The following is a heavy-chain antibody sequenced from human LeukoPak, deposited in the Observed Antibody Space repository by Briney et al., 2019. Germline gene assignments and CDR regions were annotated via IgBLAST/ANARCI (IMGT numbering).Heavy chain of an antibody. CDR1: GYTFTTYG. V-gene: IGHV1-18*01. J-gene: IGHJ3*02. CDR3: ARDWSYLEHLDVFDI. Sequence: ASVKVSCKASGYTFTTYGICWARQAPGLWLEWMGWISGYNGHRNYAQKLQGRVTLTTDTSTNTAYMELRSLRSDDTAVYYCARDWSYLEHLDVFDIWGQGTMVTVSS. CDR2: ISGYNGHR. D-gene: IGHD1-26*01.